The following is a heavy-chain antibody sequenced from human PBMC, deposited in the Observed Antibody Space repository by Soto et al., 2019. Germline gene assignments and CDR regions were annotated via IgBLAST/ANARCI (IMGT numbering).Heavy chain of an antibody. J-gene: IGHJ4*02. V-gene: IGHV1-18*01. CDR1: GYTFRNFG. CDR2: ISAYNANA. CDR3: ARENSYFDY. Sequence: QIQLLQSGAEVKKPGASVKVTCKASGYTFRNFGISWVRKAPGQGLEWMGWISAYNANANYAQKFQGRLTMTADTSPSTAYMELRSLRSDDTAVYYCARENSYFDYFGQGTLVTVSS.